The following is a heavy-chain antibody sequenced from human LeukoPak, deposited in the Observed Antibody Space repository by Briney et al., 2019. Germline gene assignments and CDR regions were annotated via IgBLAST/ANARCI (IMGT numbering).Heavy chain of an antibody. CDR1: GGTFSSYA. CDR2: IIPIFGTA. D-gene: IGHD2-2*01. CDR3: AREATDIVVGAFDI. Sequence: SVKVSCKASGGTFSSYAISWVRQAPGQGLEWMGGIIPIFGTADYAQKFQGRVTITTDESTSTAYMELSSLRSEDTAVYYCAREATDIVVGAFDIWGQGTMVTVSS. V-gene: IGHV1-69*05. J-gene: IGHJ3*02.